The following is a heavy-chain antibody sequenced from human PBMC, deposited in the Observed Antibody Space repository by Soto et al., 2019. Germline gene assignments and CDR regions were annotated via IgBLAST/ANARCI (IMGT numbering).Heavy chain of an antibody. CDR1: GGTFSSYA. CDR3: ARVGYSSSSGALGEFDY. D-gene: IGHD6-6*01. CDR2: IIPIFGTA. Sequence: QVQLVQSGAEVKKPGSSVKVSCKASGGTFSSYAISWVRQAPGQGLEWMGGIIPIFGTANYAQKFQGRVTITADKSTSTAYMELSSLRSEDTAVYYCARVGYSSSSGALGEFDYWGQGTLVTVSS. J-gene: IGHJ4*02. V-gene: IGHV1-69*06.